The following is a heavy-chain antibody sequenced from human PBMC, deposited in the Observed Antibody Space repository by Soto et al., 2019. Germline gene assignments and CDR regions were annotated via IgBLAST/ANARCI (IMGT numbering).Heavy chain of an antibody. V-gene: IGHV1-2*04. CDR2: INPNSGGT. D-gene: IGHD2-15*01. CDR1: GYTFTGYY. J-gene: IGHJ3*02. Sequence: ASVKVSVKAAGYTFTGYYMHWVRQAPGQGLEWMGWINPNSGGTNYAQKFQGWVTMTRDTSISTAYMELSRLRSDDTAVYYCTRSYCSGNSCYSNDAFDIWGQGTMVTVSS. CDR3: TRSYCSGNSCYSNDAFDI.